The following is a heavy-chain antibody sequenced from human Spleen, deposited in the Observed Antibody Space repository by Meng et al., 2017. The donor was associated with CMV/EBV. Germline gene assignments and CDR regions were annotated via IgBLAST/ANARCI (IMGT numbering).Heavy chain of an antibody. CDR1: GGSISSGGSY. V-gene: IGHV4-31*02. J-gene: IGHJ5*02. Sequence: GSGGSISSGGSYWSWIRQHPGKGLEWIGYIYYSGSTYYNPSLKSRVTISVDTSKNQFSLKLSSVTAADTAVYYCARGDGSYYLWFDPWGQGTLVTVSS. CDR3: ARGDGSYYLWFDP. CDR2: IYYSGST. D-gene: IGHD1-26*01.